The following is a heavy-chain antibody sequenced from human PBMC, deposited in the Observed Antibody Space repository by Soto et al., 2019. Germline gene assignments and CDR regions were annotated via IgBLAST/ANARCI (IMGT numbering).Heavy chain of an antibody. CDR3: AADLSGYDSLDY. CDR2: IVVGSGNT. Sequence: SVKVSCKASGFTFTSSAVQWVRQARGQRLEWIGWIVVGSGNTNYAQKFQERVTITRDMSTSTAYMELSSLRSEDTAVYYCAADLSGYDSLDYWGPGALVTVSS. J-gene: IGHJ4*02. D-gene: IGHD5-12*01. CDR1: GFTFTSSA. V-gene: IGHV1-58*01.